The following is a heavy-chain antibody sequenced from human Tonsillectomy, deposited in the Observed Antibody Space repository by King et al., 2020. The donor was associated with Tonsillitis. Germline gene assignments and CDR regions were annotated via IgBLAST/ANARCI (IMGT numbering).Heavy chain of an antibody. J-gene: IGHJ6*02. CDR2: ISSSGSTI. CDR3: ARWVIVGVVAATQKNTFGMEV. Sequence: VQLVESGGGLVKPGGSLRLSCAASGFTFSDYYMSWIRQAPGKGLEWVSYISSSGSTIYYADSVKGRFTISRDNAKNSLYLQMNSLRAEDTAVYYCARWVIVGVVAATQKNTFGMEVWGQGTPGT. CDR1: GFTFSDYY. V-gene: IGHV3-11*01. D-gene: IGHD2-15*01.